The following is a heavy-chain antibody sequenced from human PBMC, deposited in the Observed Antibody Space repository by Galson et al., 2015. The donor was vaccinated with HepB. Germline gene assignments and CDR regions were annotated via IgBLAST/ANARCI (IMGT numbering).Heavy chain of an antibody. CDR1: GGTLSSYS. V-gene: IGHV1-69*13. CDR2: IIPIFGTA. Sequence: SVKVSCKASGGTLSSYSFNWVRQAPGHGLEWMGGIIPIFGTANYAQKFQGRVTITADESTSTAYMELSSLRSDDTAVYFCASPSPPYSSGWYGGFDYWGQGTLVTVSS. D-gene: IGHD6-19*01. CDR3: ASPSPPYSSGWYGGFDY. J-gene: IGHJ4*02.